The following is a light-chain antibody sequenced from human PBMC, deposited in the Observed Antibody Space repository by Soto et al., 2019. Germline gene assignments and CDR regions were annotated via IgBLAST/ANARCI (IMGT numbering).Light chain of an antibody. CDR3: SSYTSSSPVV. CDR2: DVS. Sequence: QSALTQPASVSGSPGQSITISCTGTSSDVGGYNYVSWYQQHPGKAPKLMIYDVSNRRSGVSNRFSGSKSGNTASLTISGLQAEDEADYYCSSYTSSSPVVFGGGTKVTVL. J-gene: IGLJ2*01. V-gene: IGLV2-14*01. CDR1: SSDVGGYNY.